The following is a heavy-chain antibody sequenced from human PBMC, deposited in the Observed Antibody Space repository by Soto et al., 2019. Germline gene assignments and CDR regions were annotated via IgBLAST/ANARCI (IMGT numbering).Heavy chain of an antibody. Sequence: GGSLRLSCAASGFTFSSYGMHWVRQAPGKGLEWVAVIWYDGSNKYYADSVKGRFTISRDNSKNTLYLQMNSLRAEDTAVYYCAREVGPRGAFDIWGQGTIVTVS. CDR3: AREVGPRGAFDI. V-gene: IGHV3-33*01. D-gene: IGHD3-10*01. J-gene: IGHJ3*02. CDR2: IWYDGSNK. CDR1: GFTFSSYG.